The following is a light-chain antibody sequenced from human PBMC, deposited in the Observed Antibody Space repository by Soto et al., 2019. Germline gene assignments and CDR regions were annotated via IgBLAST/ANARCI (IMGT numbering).Light chain of an antibody. J-gene: IGKJ4*01. CDR2: SAS. CDR3: QQLNNYPRT. V-gene: IGKV1-9*01. Sequence: DIQLTQSPSFVSASVGDRVTITCRASPDIGNFIAWYQQKPGKAPKLLIYSASNLQSGVPSRFSGSGSAAEFSLTISSLQPEDFAAYFCQQLNNYPRTFGGGTKVDIK. CDR1: PDIGNF.